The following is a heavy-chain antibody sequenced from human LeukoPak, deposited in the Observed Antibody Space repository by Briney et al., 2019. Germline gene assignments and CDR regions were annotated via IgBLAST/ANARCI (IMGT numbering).Heavy chain of an antibody. D-gene: IGHD3-10*02. CDR1: GFTFSSYW. CDR2: INTDGSST. Sequence: PGGSLRLSCAASGFTFSSYWMHWVRQAPGKGLVWVSRINTDGSSTSYADSVKGRFTISRDNAKNTLYLHMDSLRAEDTALYFCARDGDYDRSYRSGFDYRGQGTLVTVSS. CDR3: ARDGDYDRSYRSGFDY. V-gene: IGHV3-74*01. J-gene: IGHJ4*02.